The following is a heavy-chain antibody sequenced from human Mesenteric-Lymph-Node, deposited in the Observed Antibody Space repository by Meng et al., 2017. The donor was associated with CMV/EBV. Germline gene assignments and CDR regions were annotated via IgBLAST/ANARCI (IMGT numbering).Heavy chain of an antibody. CDR2: IHYRGST. V-gene: IGHV4-30-4*08. D-gene: IGHD3-9*01. Sequence: CTVSGGSISSGDYYWSWLRQSPGKGLEWVGYIHYRGSTYYNPSLKSRVTISRDTSKNQFSLSLSSVTAADTAVYYCARSTIFEIYDYWGQGTLVTVSS. CDR1: GGSISSGDYY. J-gene: IGHJ4*02. CDR3: ARSTIFEIYDY.